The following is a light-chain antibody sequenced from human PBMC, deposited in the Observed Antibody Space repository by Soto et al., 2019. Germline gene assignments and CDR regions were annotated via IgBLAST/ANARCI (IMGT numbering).Light chain of an antibody. CDR2: ATS. V-gene: IGKV3-20*01. J-gene: IGKJ4*01. CDR3: QQFSSYPLT. Sequence: EIVLTQSPGTLSLSPGERATLSCRASQSVGTNYLAWFQQKPGQAPRLLIYATSSRATGIPDRFSGSGSGTDFTLTISRLEPEDFAVYYCQQFSSYPLTFGGGTKVDIK. CDR1: QSVGTNY.